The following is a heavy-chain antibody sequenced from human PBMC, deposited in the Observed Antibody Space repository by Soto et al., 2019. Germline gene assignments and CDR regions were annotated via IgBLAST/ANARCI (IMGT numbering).Heavy chain of an antibody. CDR3: ARDPRNYYDSRVGYFDL. Sequence: GGSLRLSCAASGFTFSSYGMHWVRQAPGKGLEWVAVIWYDGSNKCYADSVKGRFTISRDNSKNTLYLQMNSLRAEDTAVYYCARDPRNYYDSRVGYFDLWGRGTLVTVSS. CDR1: GFTFSSYG. D-gene: IGHD3-22*01. V-gene: IGHV3-33*01. CDR2: IWYDGSNK. J-gene: IGHJ2*01.